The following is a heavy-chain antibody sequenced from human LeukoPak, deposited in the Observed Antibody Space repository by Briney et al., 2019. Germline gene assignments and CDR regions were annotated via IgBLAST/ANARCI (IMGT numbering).Heavy chain of an antibody. CDR2: INPSGGST. Sequence: ASVKVSCKASGYTFTSYYMHGVGQAPGKGLEGMGIINPSGGSTSYAQKFQARVTMTRDRSTSTVYMELSSRRSEGTAVYCCARARGVDYYMNVWGKGTTVTVSS. D-gene: IGHD6-6*01. CDR3: ARARGVDYYMNV. CDR1: GYTFTSYY. J-gene: IGHJ6*03. V-gene: IGHV1-46*01.